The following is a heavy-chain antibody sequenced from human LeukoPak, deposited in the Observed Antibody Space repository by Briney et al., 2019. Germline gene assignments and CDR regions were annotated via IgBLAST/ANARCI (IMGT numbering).Heavy chain of an antibody. CDR2: IRGDENEI. D-gene: IGHD3-10*01. CDR3: ARGHVPGSTRHWDF. Sequence: GGSLRLSCEASGFTFSSHWMHWVRQVPGKGLVWVARIRGDENEIDYADSVKGRFTISRDNAKNTLYLQMNSLRVEDTAVYFCARGHVPGSTRHWDFWGQGALVTVSS. V-gene: IGHV3-74*01. J-gene: IGHJ4*02. CDR1: GFTFSSHW.